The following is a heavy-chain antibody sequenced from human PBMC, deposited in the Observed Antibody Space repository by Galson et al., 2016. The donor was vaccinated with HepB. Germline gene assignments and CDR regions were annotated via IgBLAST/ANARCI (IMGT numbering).Heavy chain of an antibody. J-gene: IGHJ6*02. D-gene: IGHD6-13*01. Sequence: SLRLSCAASGFTVSGKYMSWARQAPGKGLEWVSYISSSGSTIYYADSVQGRFTISRDIAKNSLYLQMNSLRDEDTAVYYCAKDGGQQVVRCERLRKVYYCYALDVWGQGATVTGSS. CDR1: GFTVSGKY. V-gene: IGHV3-11*04. CDR2: ISSSGSTI. CDR3: AKDGGQQVVRCERLRKVYYCYALDV.